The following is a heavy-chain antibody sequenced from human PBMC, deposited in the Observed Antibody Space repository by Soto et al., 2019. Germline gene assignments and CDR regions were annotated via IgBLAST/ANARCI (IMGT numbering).Heavy chain of an antibody. D-gene: IGHD3-16*01. J-gene: IGHJ4*02. CDR3: ARDPYLGDHQY. CDR2: ISAYSGKT. V-gene: IGHV1-18*01. Sequence: QVQLVQSVGEVKKPGASVKGSCKTSCYTFTTYGISWVRQAPGQGLEWVGWISAYSGKTHYAQKFQGKVTMTTATSTNTASLALRSLRADDTAVYYCARDPYLGDHQYWGQGTLVTASS. CDR1: CYTFTTYG.